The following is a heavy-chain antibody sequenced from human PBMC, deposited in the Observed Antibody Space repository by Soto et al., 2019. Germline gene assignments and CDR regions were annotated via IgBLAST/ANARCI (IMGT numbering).Heavy chain of an antibody. CDR1: GGTFSSYA. CDR3: ARVSWKLERMAEGSYFDF. Sequence: SVKVSCKASGGTFSSYAISWVRQAPGQGLEWMGGIIPIFGTANYAQKFQGRVTITADESTSTAYMELSSLRSEDTAVYYCARVSWKLERMAEGSYFDFCGQGTLVSLFS. J-gene: IGHJ4*02. V-gene: IGHV1-69*13. CDR2: IIPIFGTA. D-gene: IGHD1-1*01.